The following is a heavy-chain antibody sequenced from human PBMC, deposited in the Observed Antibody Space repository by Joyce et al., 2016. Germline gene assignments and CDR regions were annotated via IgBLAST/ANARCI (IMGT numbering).Heavy chain of an antibody. CDR1: GFIFSTYW. J-gene: IGHJ4*02. CDR2: INTDGSEG. V-gene: IGHV3-7*03. Sequence: EVQLVESGGGLVQPGGSLRLSCAASGFIFSTYWMNWVRQAQGKGLQLVAAINTDGSEGYYVDSVKGRFTISRDNAENSVSLQMDSLRAEDTAVYYCAGNVGTSEGYWGQGTLVTVSS. D-gene: IGHD1-26*01. CDR3: AGNVGTSEGY.